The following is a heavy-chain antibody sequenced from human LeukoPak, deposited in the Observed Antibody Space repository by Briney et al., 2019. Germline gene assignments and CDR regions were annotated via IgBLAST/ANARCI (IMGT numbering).Heavy chain of an antibody. J-gene: IGHJ4*02. CDR2: IKSKTDGGTT. V-gene: IGHV3-15*01. Sequence: GGSLRLSCAASGFTFSNAWMSWVRQAPGKGLEWVGRIKSKTDGGTTDYAAPVKGRFTISRDDSKNTLYLQMNSLKTEDTAVYYCTTASTGVTYYYDSSGYPKLFDYRGQGTLVTVSS. D-gene: IGHD3-22*01. CDR1: GFTFSNAW. CDR3: TTASTGVTYYYDSSGYPKLFDY.